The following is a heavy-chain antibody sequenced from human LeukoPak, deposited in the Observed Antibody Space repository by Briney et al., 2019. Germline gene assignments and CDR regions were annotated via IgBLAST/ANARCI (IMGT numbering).Heavy chain of an antibody. CDR2: INHSGST. D-gene: IGHD2-21*02. V-gene: IGHV4-34*01. CDR3: ARQSMTSYFDY. Sequence: SETLSLTCAVYGGSFSGYYWSWIRQPPGKGLEWIGEINHSGSTNYNPSLKSRVTISVDTSKNQFSLKLGSVTAADTAVYYCARQSMTSYFDYWGQGTLVTVSS. CDR1: GGSFSGYY. J-gene: IGHJ4*02.